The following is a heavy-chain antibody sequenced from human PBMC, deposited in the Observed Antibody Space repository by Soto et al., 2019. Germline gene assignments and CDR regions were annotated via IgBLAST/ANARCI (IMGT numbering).Heavy chain of an antibody. Sequence: SETLSLTCTFSGGSVSSGSYYLSWIRQPPGKGLEWIGYIYYSGSTNYNPSLKSRVTISVDTSKNQFSLKLSSVAAADTAVYYCARGSGSTFDYWGQGTLVTVSS. V-gene: IGHV4-61*01. CDR3: ARGSGSTFDY. CDR1: GGSVSSGSYY. D-gene: IGHD3-10*01. J-gene: IGHJ4*02. CDR2: IYYSGST.